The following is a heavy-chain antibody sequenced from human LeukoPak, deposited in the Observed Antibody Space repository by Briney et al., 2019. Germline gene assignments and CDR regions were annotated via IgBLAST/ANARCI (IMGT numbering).Heavy chain of an antibody. CDR1: GFTFSSYA. Sequence: PGGSLRLSCAASGFTFSSYAMSWVRQAPGKGLEWVSAISGSGGSTYYADSVKGRFTISRDNSKNTLYLQMNSLRAEDTAVYYCANRGYSYGQGSAWGYFDYWGQGTLVTVSS. J-gene: IGHJ4*02. D-gene: IGHD5-18*01. CDR3: ANRGYSYGQGSAWGYFDY. CDR2: ISGSGGST. V-gene: IGHV3-23*01.